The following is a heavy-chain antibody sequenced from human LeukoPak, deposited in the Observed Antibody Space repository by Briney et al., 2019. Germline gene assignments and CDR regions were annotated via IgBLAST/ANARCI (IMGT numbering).Heavy chain of an antibody. D-gene: IGHD6-25*01. CDR2: IRYDGSNK. CDR3: AKDRRTAAAGGSFDY. V-gene: IGHV3-30*02. Sequence: GGSLRLSCAASGFTFSSYGMHWVRQAPGKGLEWVAFIRYDGSNKYYADSVKGRFTISRDNSKNTLYLQMNSLGAEDTAVYYCAKDRRTAAAGGSFDYWGQGTLVTVSS. J-gene: IGHJ4*02. CDR1: GFTFSSYG.